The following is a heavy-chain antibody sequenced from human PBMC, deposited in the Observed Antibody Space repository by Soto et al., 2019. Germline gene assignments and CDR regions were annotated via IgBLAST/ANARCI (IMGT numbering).Heavy chain of an antibody. Sequence: GGSLRLSCAASGFTFSSYTMTWVRQAPGKGLEWVSTISGSGGVTSYADSVKGRFTISRDNSKNTLFLQLNSLTAEDTAIFYCAKGYSGSSTRRFDPWGRGPLVTVSS. CDR1: GFTFSSYT. J-gene: IGHJ5*02. CDR2: ISGSGGVT. D-gene: IGHD3-22*01. CDR3: AKGYSGSSTRRFDP. V-gene: IGHV3-23*01.